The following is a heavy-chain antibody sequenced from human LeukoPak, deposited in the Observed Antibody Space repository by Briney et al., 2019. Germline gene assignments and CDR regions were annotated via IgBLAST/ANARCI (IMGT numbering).Heavy chain of an antibody. Sequence: GGSLRLSCAASGFTFSSYAMHWVRQAPGKGLEWVAVISYDGSNKYYADSVKGRFTISRDNSKNTLYLQMNSLRAEDTAVYYCAKAGSQDRVYGASYFDYWGQGTLVTVSS. CDR3: AKAGSQDRVYGASYFDY. D-gene: IGHD6-13*01. CDR1: GFTFSSYA. J-gene: IGHJ4*02. CDR2: ISYDGSNK. V-gene: IGHV3-30-3*01.